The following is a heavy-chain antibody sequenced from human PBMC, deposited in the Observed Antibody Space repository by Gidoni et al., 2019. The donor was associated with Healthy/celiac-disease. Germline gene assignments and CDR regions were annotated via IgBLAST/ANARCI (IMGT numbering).Heavy chain of an antibody. Sequence: EFQLVESGGGLVKPGGSLSLSCAASGFTFSNAWMSWVRPAPGKGLEWVGRIKRKTDGGTTDYAAPVKGRFTISRDDSKNTLYLQMNSLKTEDTAVYYCTTAGCLEWGYYYYYYMDVWGKGTTVTVSS. D-gene: IGHD3-3*01. CDR1: GFTFSNAW. V-gene: IGHV3-15*01. CDR2: IKRKTDGGTT. CDR3: TTAGCLEWGYYYYYYMDV. J-gene: IGHJ6*03.